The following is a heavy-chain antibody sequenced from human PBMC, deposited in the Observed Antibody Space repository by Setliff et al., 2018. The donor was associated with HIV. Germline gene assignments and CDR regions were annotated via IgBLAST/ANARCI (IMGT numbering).Heavy chain of an antibody. CDR1: GASINSHY. CDR2: YYNGGT. CDR3: ARDQSDWFY. D-gene: IGHD3-3*01. Sequence: PSETLSLTCTVSGASINSHYWNWVRQSPAQGLEWIGYYYNGGTSYNPSLQSRVTISVDTPKNQFSLHLNSVTAADTAVYYCARDQSDWFYWGQGTLVTVSS. V-gene: IGHV4-59*11. J-gene: IGHJ4*02.